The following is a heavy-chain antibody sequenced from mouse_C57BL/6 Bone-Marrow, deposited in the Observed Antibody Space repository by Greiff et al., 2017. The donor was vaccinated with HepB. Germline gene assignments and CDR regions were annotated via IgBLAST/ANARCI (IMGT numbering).Heavy chain of an antibody. CDR1: GYTFTSYW. J-gene: IGHJ3*01. CDR2: IDPNSGGT. V-gene: IGHV1-72*01. Sequence: VQLQQPGAELVKPGASVKLSCKASGYTFTSYWMHWVKQRPGRGLEWIGRIDPNSGGTKYNEKFKSKATLTVDKPSSTAYMHLSSLTSEDSAVYYCARSEFITTVVEAFAYWGQGTLVTVSA. CDR3: ARSEFITTVVEAFAY. D-gene: IGHD1-1*01.